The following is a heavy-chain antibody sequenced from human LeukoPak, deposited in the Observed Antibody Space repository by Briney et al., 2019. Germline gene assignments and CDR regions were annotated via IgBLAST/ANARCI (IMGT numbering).Heavy chain of an antibody. CDR3: ARDYYGSGSLLYYFDY. Sequence: ASVKLSFQASGYTFTGYYMHWVRPAPGQGLEWMGIINPSGGSTSYAQKFQGRVTMTRDMSTSTVYMELSSLRSEDTAVYYCARDYYGSGSLLYYFDYWGQGTLVTVSS. J-gene: IGHJ4*02. CDR2: INPSGGST. CDR1: GYTFTGYY. D-gene: IGHD3-10*01. V-gene: IGHV1-46*01.